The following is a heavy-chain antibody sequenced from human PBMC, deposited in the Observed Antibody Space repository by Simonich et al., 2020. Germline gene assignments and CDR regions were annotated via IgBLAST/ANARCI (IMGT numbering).Heavy chain of an antibody. CDR2: ISYYESNK. CDR3: ARDGERYCGGDCYSYFDY. V-gene: IGHV3-30*07. CDR1: GFTFSSSA. Sequence: QVQLVESGGGVVQPGRSLRLSCAASGFTFSSSAMHWVRQAPGKGLEWVSVISYYESNKYYADSVKGRFTISRDNSKNTLYLQMNSLRAEDTAVYYCARDGERYCGGDCYSYFDYWGQGTLVTVSS. J-gene: IGHJ4*02. D-gene: IGHD2-21*02.